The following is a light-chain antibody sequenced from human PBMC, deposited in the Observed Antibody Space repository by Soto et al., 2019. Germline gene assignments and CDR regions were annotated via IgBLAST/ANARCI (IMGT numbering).Light chain of an antibody. J-gene: IGLJ1*01. CDR2: EAS. CDR1: STDFVSYNR. V-gene: IGLV2-18*01. CDR3: SLYTSENTYV. Sequence: QSALTQPPSVSGSPGQSVTISCTGTSTDFVSYNRVSWYQQPPGTAPKLILYEASNRPSGVPDRFSGSKSGNTASLTISELQAADEADYYCSLYTSENTYVFGTGTKVTVL.